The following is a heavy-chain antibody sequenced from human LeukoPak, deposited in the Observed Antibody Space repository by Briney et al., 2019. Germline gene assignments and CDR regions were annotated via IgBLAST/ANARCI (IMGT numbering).Heavy chain of an antibody. CDR2: IYFSRST. CDR1: GGSIRSHC. J-gene: IGHJ4*02. CDR3: ARGAAPHYSDY. Sequence: SETLSLTCTVSGGSIRSHCWSWVRQPPGKGLEWIGYIYFSRSTNYNPSLKSRVTISMGTSENQFSLKLSSVTAADTAVYYCARGAAPHYSDYWGQGTLVTVSS. D-gene: IGHD6-6*01. V-gene: IGHV4-59*11.